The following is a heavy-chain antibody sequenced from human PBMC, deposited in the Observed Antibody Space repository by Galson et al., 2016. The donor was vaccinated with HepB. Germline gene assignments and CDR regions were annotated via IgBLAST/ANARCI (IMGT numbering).Heavy chain of an antibody. CDR1: GFSLSTHGVT. D-gene: IGHD2-15*01. CDR3: AQRVGWPAHFED. V-gene: IGHV2-5*05. CDR2: IYWDDDT. Sequence: PALVKPTQTLTLTCTFSGFSLSTHGVTVGWIRQPPGKALEWLAIIYWDDDTRYGPSLQNRLTIAKDTSKNQVVLTITNMDPVDTATYFCAQRVGWPAHFEDWGQGTPVTVSS. J-gene: IGHJ4*02.